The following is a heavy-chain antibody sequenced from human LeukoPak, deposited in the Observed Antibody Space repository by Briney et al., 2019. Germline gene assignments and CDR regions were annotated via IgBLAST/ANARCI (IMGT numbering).Heavy chain of an antibody. Sequence: KSSETLSLTCTVSGGSISSYYWSWIRQPPGKGLEWIGYIYYSGSTNYNPSLKSRVTISVDTSKNQFSLKLSSVTAADTAVYYCAIGRQRWLDYWGQGTLVTVSS. CDR3: AIGRQRWLDY. CDR2: IYYSGST. J-gene: IGHJ4*02. D-gene: IGHD5-24*01. CDR1: GGSISSYY. V-gene: IGHV4-59*01.